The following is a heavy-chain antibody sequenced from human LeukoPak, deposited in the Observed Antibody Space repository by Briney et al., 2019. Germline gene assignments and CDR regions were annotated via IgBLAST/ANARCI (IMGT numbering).Heavy chain of an antibody. Sequence: SVKVSCKASGGTFSSHAISWVRQAPGQGLEWMGRIIPIFGTANYAQKFQGRVTITTDESTSTAYMELSSLRSEDTAVYYCARDRGVSGWRHRGFDYWGQGTLVTVSS. J-gene: IGHJ4*02. CDR1: GGTFSSHA. V-gene: IGHV1-69*05. CDR2: IIPIFGTA. D-gene: IGHD6-19*01. CDR3: ARDRGVSGWRHRGFDY.